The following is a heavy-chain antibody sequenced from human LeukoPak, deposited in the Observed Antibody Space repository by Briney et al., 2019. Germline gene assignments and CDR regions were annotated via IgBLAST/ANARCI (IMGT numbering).Heavy chain of an antibody. Sequence: SQTLSLTCAISGDSVSSNIAAWNWIRQSPPRGLEWLGRTYYRSKWYNDYAISVKSRITINPDTSKNQFSLQLNSVTPEDTAVYYCAHGHYYGLGSSGRNWLDPWGQGTLVTVSS. D-gene: IGHD3-10*01. V-gene: IGHV6-1*01. CDR1: GDSVSSNIAA. CDR3: AHGHYYGLGSSGRNWLDP. CDR2: TYYRSKWYN. J-gene: IGHJ5*02.